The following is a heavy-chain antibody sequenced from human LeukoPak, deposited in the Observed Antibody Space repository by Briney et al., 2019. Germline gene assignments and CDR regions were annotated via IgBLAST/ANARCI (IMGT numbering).Heavy chain of an antibody. Sequence: PGGSLRLSCAASGFTFSSYAMYWVRQAPGKGLEWVSGITNSGGSTFYGDSVKGRFTISRDNSKNTLYLQMNSLRVDDTAVYYCAKGLAVESRFDPWGQGTLVTVSS. CDR3: AKGLAVESRFDP. D-gene: IGHD2-8*02. V-gene: IGHV3-23*01. CDR2: ITNSGGST. J-gene: IGHJ5*02. CDR1: GFTFSSYA.